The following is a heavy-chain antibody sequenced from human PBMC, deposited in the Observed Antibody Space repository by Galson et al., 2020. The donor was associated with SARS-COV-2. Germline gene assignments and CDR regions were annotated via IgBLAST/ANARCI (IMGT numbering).Heavy chain of an antibody. V-gene: IGHV3-74*01. CDR3: ARLSSSSWEFDY. CDR2: IYSEGSST. Sequence: GGSLRLSCAASGFTFSSYWMHWVRQAPGKGLVWVSRIYSEGSSTSYADSVKGRFTISRDNAKNSLYLQMNSLRAEDTAVYYCARLSSSSWEFDYWGQGTLVTVSS. CDR1: GFTFSSYW. D-gene: IGHD6-13*01. J-gene: IGHJ4*02.